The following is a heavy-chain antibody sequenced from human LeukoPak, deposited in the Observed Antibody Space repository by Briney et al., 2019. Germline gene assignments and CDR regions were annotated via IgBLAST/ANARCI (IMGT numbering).Heavy chain of an antibody. CDR2: IYYSGST. CDR1: GGSISSYY. D-gene: IGHD5-12*01. Sequence: SETLSLTCTVSGGSISSYYWSWIRQPPGKGLEWIGYIYYSGSTNYNPSLKSRVTISVDTSKNQFSLKLSSVTAADTAVYYCARAWLRLNPYFDYWGQGTLVTVSS. CDR3: ARAWLRLNPYFDY. V-gene: IGHV4-59*01. J-gene: IGHJ4*02.